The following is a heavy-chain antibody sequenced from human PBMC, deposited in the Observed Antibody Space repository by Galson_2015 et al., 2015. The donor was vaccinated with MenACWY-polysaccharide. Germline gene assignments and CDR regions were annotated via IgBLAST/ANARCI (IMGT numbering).Heavy chain of an antibody. CDR1: GFTFRDYG. D-gene: IGHD2-21*02. CDR2: SGTGGGT. J-gene: IGHJ2*01. Sequence: SLRLSCAASGFTFRDYGMTWVRQAPGKGLEWVSSSGTGGGTYCTDSVKGRFTISRDNSKNTLYLKMNSLRVEDTAVYFCAKKWGGDLTVWHFDLWGRGTLVTVSS. CDR3: AKKWGGDLTVWHFDL. V-gene: IGHV3-23*01.